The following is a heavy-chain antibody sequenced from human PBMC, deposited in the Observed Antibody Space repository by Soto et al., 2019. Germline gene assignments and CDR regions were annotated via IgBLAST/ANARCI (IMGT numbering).Heavy chain of an antibody. CDR3: AKEAYCSGAYYGMDV. CDR1: GFTFSSYG. J-gene: IGHJ6*02. Sequence: QVQLVESGGGVVQPGRSLRLSCAASGFTFSSYGMHWVRQAPGKGLEWVAGISYDGSNKYYADSVKGRFTISRDNSKNTLYLQMNSLRAEDTVVYYCAKEAYCSGAYYGMDVWGQGTTVTVSS. V-gene: IGHV3-30*18. D-gene: IGHD3-10*01. CDR2: ISYDGSNK.